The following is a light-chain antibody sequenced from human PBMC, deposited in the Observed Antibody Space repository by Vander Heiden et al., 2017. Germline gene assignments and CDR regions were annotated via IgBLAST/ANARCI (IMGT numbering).Light chain of an antibody. V-gene: IGKV3-11*02. CDR3: QQRSDWPAS. Sequence: EIVFTQSPATLSLSPGERATLSCRASQSFSTYLAWYQQKPGQAPRLLIYDASNRATGVPARFSGSGSERDFTLTVSSLEPEDFAIYYCQQRSDWPASFGGGTMVEIK. J-gene: IGKJ4*01. CDR1: QSFSTY. CDR2: DAS.